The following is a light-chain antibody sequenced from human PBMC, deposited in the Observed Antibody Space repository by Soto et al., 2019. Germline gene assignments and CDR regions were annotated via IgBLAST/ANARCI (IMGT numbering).Light chain of an antibody. Sequence: IVLTQAAATLSLSPGERATLSCRASQSLSGTLAWFQQKVGQPPRLLIYGASSRATGIPARFSASGSGTDFTLTISSLEPEDFAVYYCQQRTLWPRTFGQGTKVDIK. CDR1: QSLSGT. J-gene: IGKJ1*01. V-gene: IGKV3-11*01. CDR2: GAS. CDR3: QQRTLWPRT.